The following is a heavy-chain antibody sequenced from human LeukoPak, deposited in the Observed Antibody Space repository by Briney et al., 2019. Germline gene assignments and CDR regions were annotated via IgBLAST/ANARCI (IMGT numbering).Heavy chain of an antibody. CDR1: GFTFSSHG. J-gene: IGHJ4*02. D-gene: IGHD3-22*01. Sequence: GGSLRLSCEASGFTFSSHGMSWVRQAPGKGLEWVSAISGSGGSTYYADSVKGRFTISRDNSKNTLYLQMNSLRAEDTAVYYCAKGRDYYDSSGYCDYWGQGTLVTVSS. CDR3: AKGRDYYDSSGYCDY. CDR2: ISGSGGST. V-gene: IGHV3-23*01.